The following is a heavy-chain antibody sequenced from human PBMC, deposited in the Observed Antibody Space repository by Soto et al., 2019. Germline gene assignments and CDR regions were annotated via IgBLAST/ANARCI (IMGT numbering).Heavy chain of an antibody. CDR2: INHSGST. D-gene: IGHD3-3*01. V-gene: IGHV4-34*01. Sequence: SETLSLTCAVYGGSFSGYYWSWIRQPPGKGLEWIGEINHSGSTNYNPSLKSRVTISVDTSKNQFSLKLSSVTAADTAVYYCARGGFGAMYYYNYYGMDVWGQGTTVTVSS. J-gene: IGHJ6*02. CDR1: GGSFSGYY. CDR3: ARGGFGAMYYYNYYGMDV.